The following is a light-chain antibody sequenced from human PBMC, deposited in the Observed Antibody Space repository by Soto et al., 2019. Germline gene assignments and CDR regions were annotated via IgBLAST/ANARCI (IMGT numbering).Light chain of an antibody. CDR1: QSISNY. J-gene: IGKJ2*01. Sequence: DIQMTQSPSSLSASVGDRVTITCRASQSISNYLNWYQQKPGKAPRLLIYDASSLLSGVPSRFSGSGSRTDFTLTIASLQPEDFSTYYCQQSDSTPYTFGQGTKVDIK. CDR3: QQSDSTPYT. CDR2: DAS. V-gene: IGKV1-39*01.